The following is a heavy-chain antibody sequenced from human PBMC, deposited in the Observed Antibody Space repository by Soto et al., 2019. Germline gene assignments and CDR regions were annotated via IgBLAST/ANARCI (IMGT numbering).Heavy chain of an antibody. V-gene: IGHV2-5*02. CDR3: AQLRGFGATRDY. CDR2: IYWDYDK. CDR1: GFSLSASGVG. J-gene: IGHJ4*02. D-gene: IGHD3-10*01. Sequence: QITLKESGPTLVKPTQTLTLTCTFSGFSLSASGVGVGWIRQPPGKALEWLELIYWDYDKRYSPPLKSRLTITKDAAKNKVVMTLANMDPVDTATYYCAQLRGFGATRDYWGQGTLVTVSS.